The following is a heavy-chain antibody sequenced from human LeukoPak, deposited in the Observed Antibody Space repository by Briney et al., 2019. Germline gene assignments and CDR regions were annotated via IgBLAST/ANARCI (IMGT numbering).Heavy chain of an antibody. D-gene: IGHD3-10*01. V-gene: IGHV1-58*02. CDR1: GFTFTSSA. Sequence: SVKVSCKASGFTFTSSAMQWVRQARGQRLEWIGWIVVGSGNTNYAQKFQGRVTMTRNTSISTAYMELSSLRSEDTAVYYCARGLQGINNWFDPWGQGTLVTVSS. CDR2: IVVGSGNT. CDR3: ARGLQGINNWFDP. J-gene: IGHJ5*02.